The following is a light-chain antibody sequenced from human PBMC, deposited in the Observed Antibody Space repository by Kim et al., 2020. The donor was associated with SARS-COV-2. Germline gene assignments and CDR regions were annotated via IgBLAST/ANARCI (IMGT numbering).Light chain of an antibody. Sequence: SSELTQDPAVSVALGQTVRITCQGDSLRKYYASWYQQKPGQAPVLLISGKNNRPSGIPDRFSGSSSGNTASLTIAGAQAEDEADYYCNSRGTSNFVIFGGGTKVTVL. CDR2: GKN. J-gene: IGLJ2*01. CDR1: SLRKYY. CDR3: NSRGTSNFVI. V-gene: IGLV3-19*01.